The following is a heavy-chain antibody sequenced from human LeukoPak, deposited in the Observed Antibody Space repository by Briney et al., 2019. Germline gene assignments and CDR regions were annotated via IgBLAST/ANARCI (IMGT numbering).Heavy chain of an antibody. J-gene: IGHJ2*01. Sequence: SETLSLTCTVSGGSINTGSYYWSWIRRPAGKGLEWVGRVNPSGDTNYNPSLKSRVSISIETSKNQFSLNLNSLTAADTGMYYCVRGSNTGWYFDPWGRGTLVTVSS. CDR2: VNPSGDT. V-gene: IGHV4-61*02. D-gene: IGHD1-1*01. CDR1: GGSINTGSYY. CDR3: VRGSNTGWYFDP.